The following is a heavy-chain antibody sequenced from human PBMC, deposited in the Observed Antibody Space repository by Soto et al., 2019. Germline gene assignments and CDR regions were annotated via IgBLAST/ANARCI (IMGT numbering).Heavy chain of an antibody. J-gene: IGHJ6*03. CDR1: GFTFGSFS. CDR3: AKMVTTYYYYYMDV. D-gene: IGHD4-17*01. Sequence: LHLVESGGGLVQPGGSLRLSCAASGFTFGSFSMNWVRQAPGKGLEWVSYISSSSGIIYYADSVKGRFTISRDNAKNSLYLQMNSLRAEDTAVYFCAKMVTTYYYYYMDVWGKGTTVTVSS. V-gene: IGHV3-48*01. CDR2: ISSSSGII.